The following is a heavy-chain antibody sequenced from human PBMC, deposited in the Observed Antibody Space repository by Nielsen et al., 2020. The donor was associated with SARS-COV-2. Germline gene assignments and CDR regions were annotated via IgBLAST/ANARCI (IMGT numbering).Heavy chain of an antibody. D-gene: IGHD3-10*01. J-gene: IGHJ5*02. Sequence: WIRQPPGKGLEFVSGINNNGGITYYADSVRGRFTISRDNSKNTLYLQMNSLRAEDTAVYYCAREYYYGSGSYYKKSNWFDPWGQGTLVTVSS. CDR2: INNNGGIT. V-gene: IGHV3-64*04. CDR3: AREYYYGSGSYYKKSNWFDP.